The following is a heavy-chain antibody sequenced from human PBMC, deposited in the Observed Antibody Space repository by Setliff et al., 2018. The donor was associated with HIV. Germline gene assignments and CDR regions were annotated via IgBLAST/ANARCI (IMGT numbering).Heavy chain of an antibody. CDR3: AKGPPLVISLPDF. D-gene: IGHD3-9*01. J-gene: IGHJ4*02. V-gene: IGHV1-69*13. CDR2: IIPIFGTA. CDR1: GGTFSNYA. Sequence: AASVKVSCKASGGTFSNYAISWVRQAPGQGLEWMGGIIPIFGTAHYAQRFQGRVTITADESTNTAYMELSSLISEDTALYYCAKGPPLVISLPDFWGQGTLVTVSS.